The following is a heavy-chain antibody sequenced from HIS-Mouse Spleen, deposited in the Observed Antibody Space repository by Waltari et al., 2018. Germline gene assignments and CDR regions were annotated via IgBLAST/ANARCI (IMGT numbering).Heavy chain of an antibody. CDR2: INPNIGGT. J-gene: IGHJ3*02. Sequence: QVQLVQSGAEVKKPGASVKVSCKASGYTFTGYYMHWVRQAPGQGLEWMGWINPNIGGTNYAQKFQGRVTMTRDTAISTAYMELSRLRSDDTAVYYCARGTGTDAFDIWGQGTMVTVSS. CDR1: GYTFTGYY. V-gene: IGHV1-2*02. CDR3: ARGTGTDAFDI. D-gene: IGHD1-1*01.